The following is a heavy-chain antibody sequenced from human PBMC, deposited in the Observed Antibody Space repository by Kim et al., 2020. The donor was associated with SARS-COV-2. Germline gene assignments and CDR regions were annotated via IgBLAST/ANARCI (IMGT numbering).Heavy chain of an antibody. V-gene: IGHV7-4-1*02. Sequence: ASVKVSCKASGYTFTSYAMNWVRQAPGQGLEWMGLINTNTGNPTYAQGFTGRFVFSLDTSVSTAYLQISSLKAEDTAVYYCAREVPLYSSGWYEGWFDPWGQGTLVTVSS. J-gene: IGHJ5*02. CDR1: GYTFTSYA. CDR3: AREVPLYSSGWYEGWFDP. D-gene: IGHD6-19*01. CDR2: INTNTGNP.